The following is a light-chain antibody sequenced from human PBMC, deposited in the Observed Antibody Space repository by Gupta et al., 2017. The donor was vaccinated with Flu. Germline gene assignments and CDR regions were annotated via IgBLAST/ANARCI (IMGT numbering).Light chain of an antibody. Sequence: DIQMTQSPSTLSASVGDRVTITCRASQSINSWLAWYQQKPGKAPKLLIYKASNLQSGVPSRFSGSESGTEFTLTISCLQPDDFATYYCQQYSNYSLYTFGQGTKVEIK. J-gene: IGKJ2*01. CDR2: KAS. V-gene: IGKV1-5*03. CDR3: QQYSNYSLYT. CDR1: QSINSW.